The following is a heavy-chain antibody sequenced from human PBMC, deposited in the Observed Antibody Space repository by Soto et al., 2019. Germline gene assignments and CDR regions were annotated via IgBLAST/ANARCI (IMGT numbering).Heavy chain of an antibody. V-gene: IGHV4-4*02. D-gene: IGHD6-19*01. CDR3: ASLPVAGNQFDY. CDR1: SGSISSSNW. Sequence: SETLSLTCAVSSGSISSSNWWSWVRQPPGKGLEWIGEIYHSGSTNYNPSLKSRVTIPVDKSKNQFSLKLSSVTAADTAVYYCASLPVAGNQFDYWGQGTLVTVSS. CDR2: IYHSGST. J-gene: IGHJ4*02.